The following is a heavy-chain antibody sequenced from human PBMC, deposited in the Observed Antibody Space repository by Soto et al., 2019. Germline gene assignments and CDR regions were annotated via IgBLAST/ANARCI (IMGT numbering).Heavy chain of an antibody. J-gene: IGHJ5*02. V-gene: IGHV1-18*01. D-gene: IGHD3-22*01. Sequence: ASVKVSCKASGYTFTSYGISWVRQAPGQGLEWMGWISAYNGNTNYAQKLQGRVTMTTDTSTSTAYMELRSLRSDDTAVYYCARDPYYYDSSGYYRVWFDPWAREPWSPSPQ. CDR3: ARDPYYYDSSGYYRVWFDP. CDR2: ISAYNGNT. CDR1: GYTFTSYG.